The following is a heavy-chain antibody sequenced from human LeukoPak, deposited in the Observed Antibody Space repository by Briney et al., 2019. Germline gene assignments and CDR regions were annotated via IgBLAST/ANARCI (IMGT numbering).Heavy chain of an antibody. CDR2: INPNSGVT. CDR1: GYTFTDYY. D-gene: IGHD3-10*01. Sequence: GASVKVSCRASGYTFTDYYMHWLRQAPGQGLEWMGWINPNSGVTNYAQKFHGRVTMTRDTSISTAYMELSRLRSDDTAVYYCARAGYYYGSGSYYWFDPWGQGTLVTVSS. J-gene: IGHJ5*02. V-gene: IGHV1-2*02. CDR3: ARAGYYYGSGSYYWFDP.